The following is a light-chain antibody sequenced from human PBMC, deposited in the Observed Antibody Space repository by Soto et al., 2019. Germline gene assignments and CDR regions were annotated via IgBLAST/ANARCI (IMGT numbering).Light chain of an antibody. CDR3: QQLHDYPIT. Sequence: ILLTQSPSSLSASVGDRVSITCRASQGIDSSFAWYQEKPGKAPKLLIYAASSLQSGVPSRFSGSGSGTDFTLTISSLQPEDFATYYCQQLHDYPITFGQGTRLEI. CDR1: QGIDSS. J-gene: IGKJ5*01. V-gene: IGKV1-9*01. CDR2: AAS.